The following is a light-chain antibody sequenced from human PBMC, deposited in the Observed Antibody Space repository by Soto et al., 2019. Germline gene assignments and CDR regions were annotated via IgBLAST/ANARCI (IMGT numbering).Light chain of an antibody. J-gene: IGKJ1*01. Sequence: EIVLTQSPATLSLSPGERATLSCRASQSVSSYLAWYQQKPGQAPRVLIYGTSSRATGIPDRFSGSGSGTDFTLTISRLEPEDFAVYYCQQYTTSSWTFGQGTKVDIK. CDR2: GTS. CDR1: QSVSSY. CDR3: QQYTTSSWT. V-gene: IGKV3-20*01.